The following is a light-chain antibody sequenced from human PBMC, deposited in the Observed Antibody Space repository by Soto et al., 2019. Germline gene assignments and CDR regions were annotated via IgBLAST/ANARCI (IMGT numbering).Light chain of an antibody. V-gene: IGLV1-51*01. J-gene: IGLJ2*01. Sequence: QSVLTQPPSVSAAPGEKVTISCSGSTSNIGSHYVSWYQQFPRTAPNLLMYDDDRRPPGMPDRFSGSKSGTSATLGTTGLQPGDEAAYYCATWDSSLNVVLFGGGTKLTVL. CDR2: DDD. CDR3: ATWDSSLNVVL. CDR1: TSNIGSHY.